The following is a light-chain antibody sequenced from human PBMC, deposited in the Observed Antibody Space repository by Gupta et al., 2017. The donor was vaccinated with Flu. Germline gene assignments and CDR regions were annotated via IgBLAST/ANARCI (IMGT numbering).Light chain of an antibody. J-gene: IGLJ3*02. V-gene: IGLV3-1*01. CDR1: NLGNKF. CDR2: QDN. Sequence: SPGTTASFPCSGDNLGNKFVCWYQQRPGPSPVLVIYQDNRRPSGVPERFSGSNSGNTATLTIGGTQSMDEGDYYCQAWDSTTGVFGGGTMLTVL. CDR3: QAWDSTTGV.